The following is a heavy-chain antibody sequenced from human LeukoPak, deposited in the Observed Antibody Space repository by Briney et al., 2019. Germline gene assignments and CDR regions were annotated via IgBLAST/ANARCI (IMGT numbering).Heavy chain of an antibody. CDR1: GFTFSSFW. CDR3: ARGGSYYGY. CDR2: INEDGTEK. J-gene: IGHJ4*02. V-gene: IGHV3-7*05. Sequence: GGSLRLSCAASGFTFSSFWMSWVRQAPGKGLEWVANINEDGTEKDYADAVKGRFTISRDNAKNSLYLQMNSLRAEDTAVYSCARGGSYYGYWGQGTLVTVSS. D-gene: IGHD1-26*01.